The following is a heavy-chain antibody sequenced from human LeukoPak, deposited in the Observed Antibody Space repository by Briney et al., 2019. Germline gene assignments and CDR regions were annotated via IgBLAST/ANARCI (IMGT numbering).Heavy chain of an antibody. Sequence: GGSLRLSCVGSGFNFSDYYMSWIRQAPGKGLEWISYISPNDVNRYYVDAVKGRFTVTRDNAKNSLFLQMKSLRVEDTAVYYCAGSGSPGDYWGQGTLVTVSS. CDR1: GFNFSDYY. D-gene: IGHD3-10*01. CDR2: ISPNDVNR. V-gene: IGHV3-11*01. J-gene: IGHJ4*02. CDR3: AGSGSPGDY.